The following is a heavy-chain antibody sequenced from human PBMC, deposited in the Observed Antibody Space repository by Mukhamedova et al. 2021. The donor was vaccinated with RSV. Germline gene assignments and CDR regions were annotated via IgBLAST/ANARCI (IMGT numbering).Heavy chain of an antibody. J-gene: IGHJ4*02. CDR2: IYYSGTT. Sequence: IRQSPGKGLEWIGSIYYSGTTYYNPSLKSRVTVSVDTSKNQFSLKLSPVTAADTAVYYCASQRHRRWGQGTLVTVSS. CDR3: ASQRHRR. V-gene: IGHV4-39*01.